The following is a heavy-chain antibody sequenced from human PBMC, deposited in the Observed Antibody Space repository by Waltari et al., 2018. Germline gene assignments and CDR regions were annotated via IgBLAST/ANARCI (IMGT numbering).Heavy chain of an antibody. CDR3: ARFTQVAGSSLLDY. CDR1: GDSSTSRLDH. CDR2: INYSGTT. Sequence: QLQLQESGPGLVKPSETLSLTCTVSGDSSTSRLDHCGWIRQPPGKRLEWIGIINYSGTTYYNPSLRSQVTMSVDMSKNQFSLKLTSVTAADTAVYYCARFTQVAGSSLLDYWGQGTLVTVSS. V-gene: IGHV4-39*01. D-gene: IGHD6-19*01. J-gene: IGHJ4*02.